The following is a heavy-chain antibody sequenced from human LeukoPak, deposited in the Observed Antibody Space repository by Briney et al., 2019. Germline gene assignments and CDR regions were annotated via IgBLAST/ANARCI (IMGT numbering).Heavy chain of an antibody. Sequence: GRSLRLSCAASGFTFSSYGMHWVRQAPGKGLEWVAVISYDGSNKYYADSVKGRFTISRDNSKNTLYLQMNSLRAEDTAVYYCARHHQLILYKPSKYYYYYYMDVWGKGTTVTISS. D-gene: IGHD2-15*01. J-gene: IGHJ6*03. CDR1: GFTFSSYG. CDR2: ISYDGSNK. CDR3: ARHHQLILYKPSKYYYYYYMDV. V-gene: IGHV3-30*03.